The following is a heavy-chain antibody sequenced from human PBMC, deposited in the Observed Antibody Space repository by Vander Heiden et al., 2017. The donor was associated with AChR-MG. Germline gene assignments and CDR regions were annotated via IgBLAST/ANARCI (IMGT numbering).Heavy chain of an antibody. CDR3: AKRYCTSSRCYAASWETFDI. CDR2: INQDGSEE. CDR1: GLSFSSYW. Sequence: EVQLVESGGGLVPPGGSLRLPCVSSGLSFSSYWMTWVRQAPGKGLEWVANINQDGSEENYVDSVRGRFTISRDNAKSSVYLQMNSLTVEDTAVYHCAKRYCTSSRCYAASWETFDIWGQGTTVTVSS. V-gene: IGHV3-7*03. D-gene: IGHD2-2*01. J-gene: IGHJ3*02.